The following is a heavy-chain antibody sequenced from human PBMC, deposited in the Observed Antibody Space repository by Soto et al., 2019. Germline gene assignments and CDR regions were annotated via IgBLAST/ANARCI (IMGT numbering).Heavy chain of an antibody. J-gene: IGHJ5*02. CDR2: TYYSGST. CDR1: GDSIRSGNHY. Sequence: PSETMSLTSTVAGDSIRSGNHYWSWIRQPPGKGLEWIGYTYYSGSTNNNPSLKSRGTISVDTSKNQFSLKLSSVTAADTSVYYCARGSAVYYDILTGWKLIDNWFDPWGQGTLVTVSS. D-gene: IGHD3-9*01. CDR3: ARGSAVYYDILTGWKLIDNWFDP. V-gene: IGHV4-30-4*01.